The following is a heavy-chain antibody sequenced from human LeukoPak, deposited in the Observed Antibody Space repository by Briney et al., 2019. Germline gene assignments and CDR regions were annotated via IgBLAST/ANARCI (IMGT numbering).Heavy chain of an antibody. D-gene: IGHD1-26*01. Sequence: GGSLRLSCAASGFPFSHAWMSWVRQAPGKGLEGVGRIKSKTDGGTTDYAAPVKGRFTISRDDSKNTLYLQMNSLKTEDTAVYYCTRVELLRYFEHWGQGTLVTVSS. J-gene: IGHJ1*01. CDR3: TRVELLRYFEH. V-gene: IGHV3-15*01. CDR2: IKSKTDGGTT. CDR1: GFPFSHAW.